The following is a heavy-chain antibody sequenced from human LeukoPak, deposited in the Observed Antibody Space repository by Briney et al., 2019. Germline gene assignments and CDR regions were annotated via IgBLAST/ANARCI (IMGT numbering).Heavy chain of an antibody. Sequence: ASVKVSCKASGYTFTSYDINWVRQATGQGLEWMGWMNPNSGNTGYAQKFQGRVTITRNTSISTAYMELSSLRSEDTAVYYCARCVQDDFWSGYPIYYYYYMDVWGKGTTVTVSS. J-gene: IGHJ6*03. CDR1: GYTFTSYD. D-gene: IGHD3-3*01. CDR2: MNPNSGNT. CDR3: ARCVQDDFWSGYPIYYYYYMDV. V-gene: IGHV1-8*03.